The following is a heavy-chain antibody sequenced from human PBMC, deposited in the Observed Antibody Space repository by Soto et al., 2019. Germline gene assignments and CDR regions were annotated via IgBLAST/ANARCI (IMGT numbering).Heavy chain of an antibody. CDR2: ISAYNGNT. D-gene: IGHD1-26*01. J-gene: IGHJ6*02. CDR3: AKRRATTRRDYYGMDV. Sequence: QVQLVQSGAEVKKPGASVKVSCKASGYTFTSYGISWVRQAPGQGLEWMGWISAYNGNTNYAQKLQGRVTMTTDTATSTAYMELRGLRTDDTAVYYCAKRRATTRRDYYGMDVWGQGTTVTVPS. V-gene: IGHV1-18*01. CDR1: GYTFTSYG.